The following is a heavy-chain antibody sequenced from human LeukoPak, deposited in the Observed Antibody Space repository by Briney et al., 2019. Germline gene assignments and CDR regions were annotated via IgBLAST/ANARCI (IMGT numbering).Heavy chain of an antibody. CDR2: IRFDGSNK. D-gene: IGHD1-26*01. J-gene: IGHJ6*03. Sequence: GGSLRLSCAASGFTFSSYGIHWVRQAPGKGLEWVAFIRFDGSNKYYADSVKGRFTISRDNSKNTLYLQMDSLGPEDTAVYYCARDPYSGNYGTYYYYYMDVWGKGTTVTISS. CDR1: GFTFSSYG. V-gene: IGHV3-30*02. CDR3: ARDPYSGNYGTYYYYYMDV.